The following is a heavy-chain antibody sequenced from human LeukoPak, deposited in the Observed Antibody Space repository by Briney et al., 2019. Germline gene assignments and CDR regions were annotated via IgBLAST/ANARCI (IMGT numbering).Heavy chain of an antibody. D-gene: IGHD3-3*01. CDR1: GGSISSYY. V-gene: IGHV4-39*01. CDR2: IYYSGST. J-gene: IGHJ5*01. Sequence: PSETLSLTCTVSGGSISSYYWGWIRQPPGKGLEWIGSIYYSGSTYYNPSLKSRVTISVDTSKNQFSLKLSSVTAADTAVYYCARLIRITIFGVVTGWFDSWGQGTLVTVSS. CDR3: ARLIRITIFGVVTGWFDS.